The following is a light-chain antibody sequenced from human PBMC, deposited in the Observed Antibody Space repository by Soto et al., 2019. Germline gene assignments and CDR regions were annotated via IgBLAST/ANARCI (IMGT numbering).Light chain of an antibody. Sequence: QSALTQPASVSGSPGQTITISCTGTSSDVGGYNYLSWYQQHPGKAPKVMIYEVSNRPSGVSSRFSGSMSGNTASLTISGLQAEDEADYFCSSYTTSGTPVFGGGTKVTVL. CDR3: SSYTTSGTPV. CDR2: EVS. CDR1: SSDVGGYNY. V-gene: IGLV2-14*01. J-gene: IGLJ3*02.